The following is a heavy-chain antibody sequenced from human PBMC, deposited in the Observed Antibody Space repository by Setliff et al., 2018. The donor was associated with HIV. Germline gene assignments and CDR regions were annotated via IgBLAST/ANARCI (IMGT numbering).Heavy chain of an antibody. V-gene: IGHV1-2*02. D-gene: IGHD2-15*01. CDR2: INPNSGDT. CDR1: GYTFTDYY. Sequence: GASVKVSCKASGYTFTDYYLHWVRQGPGQGLEWMGWINPNSGDTNYTQKFQGRVTMTRDTSIRTAYMELSSLTSDDTAVYYCASLATTRWDHWGRGTLVTVSS. CDR3: ASLATTRWDH. J-gene: IGHJ4*02.